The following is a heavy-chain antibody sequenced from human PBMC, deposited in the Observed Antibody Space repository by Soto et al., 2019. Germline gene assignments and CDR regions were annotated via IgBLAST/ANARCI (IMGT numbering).Heavy chain of an antibody. J-gene: IGHJ5*02. CDR2: IYYSGST. D-gene: IGHD3-3*01. Sequence: SETLCLTNTVSGGSLSSVGYYRSWIRQHPGKGLEWIGYIYYSGSTYYKPSLKSRVTISVDTSKNQFSLKLSSVTAADTAVYYCARAREGVVTMGWFDPWGQGTLVTVSS. CDR3: ARAREGVVTMGWFDP. V-gene: IGHV4-31*03. CDR1: GGSLSSVGYY.